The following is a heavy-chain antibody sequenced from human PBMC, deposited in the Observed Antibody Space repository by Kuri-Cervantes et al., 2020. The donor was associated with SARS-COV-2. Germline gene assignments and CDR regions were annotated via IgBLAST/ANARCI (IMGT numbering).Heavy chain of an antibody. V-gene: IGHV4-59*01. Sequence: ESLKISCIVSGDSMSGSYWTWMRKSPGRGLEWIGYVSDTGSGYNPSLGSRVTISVDTSKNQFSLRLTSVTAADTALYSCAKDKIGDGKPIIYWGRGILVTVSS. J-gene: IGHJ4*02. CDR2: VSDTGSG. D-gene: IGHD1-14*01. CDR1: GDSMSGSY. CDR3: AKDKIGDGKPIIY.